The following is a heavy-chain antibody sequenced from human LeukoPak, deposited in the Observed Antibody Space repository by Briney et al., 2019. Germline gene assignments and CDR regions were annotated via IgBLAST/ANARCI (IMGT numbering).Heavy chain of an antibody. CDR2: ISGSGGST. J-gene: IGHJ6*03. D-gene: IGHD3-9*01. CDR1: GFTFSSYA. V-gene: IGHV3-23*01. CDR3: AKLSDYDILTGYYASRYYYYMDV. Sequence: GGSLRLSCAASGFTFSSYAMSWVRQAPGKGLEWVSAISGSGGSTYYADSVKGRFTISRDNSKNTLYLQMNSLRAEDTAVYYCAKLSDYDILTGYYASRYYYYMDVWGKGTTVTVSS.